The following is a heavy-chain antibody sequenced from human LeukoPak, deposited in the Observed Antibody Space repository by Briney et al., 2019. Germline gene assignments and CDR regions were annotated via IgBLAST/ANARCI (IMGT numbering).Heavy chain of an antibody. J-gene: IGHJ4*02. Sequence: SETLSLTCTVSGGSISSSFYYWGWIRQPPGKGLEWIGSIYYSGSTYDNPSLKSRVTTSVDTSKNQFSLSLNSVTAADTAVYYCARRRDGYNFGSFYFDYWGQGILVTVSS. V-gene: IGHV4-39*07. D-gene: IGHD5-24*01. CDR2: IYYSGST. CDR3: ARRRDGYNFGSFYFDY. CDR1: GGSISSSFYY.